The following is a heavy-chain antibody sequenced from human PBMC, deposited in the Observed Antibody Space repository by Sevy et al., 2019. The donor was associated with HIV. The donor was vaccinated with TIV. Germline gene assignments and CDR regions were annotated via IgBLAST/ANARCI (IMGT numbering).Heavy chain of an antibody. V-gene: IGHV3-30-3*01. CDR1: GFTFTNFP. CDR3: VRTAGLTGSYEY. CDR2: ISFNGNHE. J-gene: IGHJ4*02. D-gene: IGHD3-9*01. Sequence: GGSLRLSCAASGFTFTNFPMHWGRQAPGRGLEWVAIISFNGNHEFYADSVKGRFTISRDNSKSTLYLQMNSLRREDTAVYYCVRTAGLTGSYEYWGQGTQVTVSS.